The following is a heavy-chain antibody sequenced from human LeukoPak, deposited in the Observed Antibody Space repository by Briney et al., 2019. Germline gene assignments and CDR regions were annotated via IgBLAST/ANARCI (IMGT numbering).Heavy chain of an antibody. D-gene: IGHD3-22*01. J-gene: IGHJ4*02. V-gene: IGHV1-18*01. CDR1: GYTFTSYG. CDR3: ARAPYYYDGSEGLFDY. Sequence: GASVKVSCKASGYTFTSYGISWVRQAPGQGLEWMGWISAYNGNTNYAQKLQGRVTMTTDTSTSTAYMELRSLRSDDTAVYYCARAPYYYDGSEGLFDYWGQGTLVTVSS. CDR2: ISAYNGNT.